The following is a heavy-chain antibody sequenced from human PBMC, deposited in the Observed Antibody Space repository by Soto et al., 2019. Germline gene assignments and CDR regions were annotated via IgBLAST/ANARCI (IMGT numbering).Heavy chain of an antibody. V-gene: IGHV3-33*01. D-gene: IGHD6-19*01. CDR1: GFTFSSYG. CDR3: ARDPQERSGWYFDFDY. CDR2: IWYDGSYK. J-gene: IGHJ4*02. Sequence: QVQLVESGGGVVQPGRSLRLSCAASGFTFSSYGMHWVRQAPGKGLEWVAVIWYDGSYKYYADSVKGRFTISRDNSKNTVYLQMTSLRVEDTAIYYCARDPQERSGWYFDFDYWGQGTLVTVSS.